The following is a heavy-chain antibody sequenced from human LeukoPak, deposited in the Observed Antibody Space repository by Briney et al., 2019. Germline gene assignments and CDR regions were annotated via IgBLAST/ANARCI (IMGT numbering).Heavy chain of an antibody. D-gene: IGHD3-22*01. CDR3: ARDSVYNYYESRSAFDI. Sequence: GGSLRLSCAASGFTFSNYWMSWVRQAPGKGLEWVAVISYDGSNKYYADSVKGRFTISRDNSKNTLYLQMNSLRAEDTAVYYCARDSVYNYYESRSAFDIWGQGTMVTVSS. CDR2: ISYDGSNK. V-gene: IGHV3-30-3*01. J-gene: IGHJ3*02. CDR1: GFTFSNYW.